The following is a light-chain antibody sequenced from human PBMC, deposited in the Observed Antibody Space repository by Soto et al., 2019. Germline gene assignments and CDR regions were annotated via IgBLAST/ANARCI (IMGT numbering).Light chain of an antibody. CDR1: QNIRTY. CDR2: SAS. V-gene: IGKV1-39*01. CDR3: QQSYSTSWT. J-gene: IGKJ1*01. Sequence: DIQIAQSPYSLSASVGSSVSITCGASQNIRTYLNWYQQKPGRAPKLLIHSASALPSGVPSRFSGSGSGTEFTLTMSGLQPEDFATYYCQQSYSTSWTFGQGTKVDIK.